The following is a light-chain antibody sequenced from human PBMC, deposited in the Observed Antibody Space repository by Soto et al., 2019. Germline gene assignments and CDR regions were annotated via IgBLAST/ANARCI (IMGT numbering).Light chain of an antibody. V-gene: IGKV3-20*01. J-gene: IGKJ1*01. CDR3: QQYGSTPWT. CDR2: GAS. CDR1: QVVNNND. Sequence: IVLTQSPGTLSLSPGERATLSCRTSQVVNNNDLGWYQQKPGQAPRLLIFGASSRATGIPDRFSGSGSGTDFTLTISRLEPEDFAVYFCQQYGSTPWTFGQGTKVEIK.